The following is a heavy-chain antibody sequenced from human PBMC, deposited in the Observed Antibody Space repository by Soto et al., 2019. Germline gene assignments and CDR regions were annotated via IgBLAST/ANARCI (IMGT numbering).Heavy chain of an antibody. V-gene: IGHV5-51*01. J-gene: IGHJ6*02. CDR1: GYSFTSYW. CDR3: ARTAAAGKYYYGVDV. Sequence: PGESLKISCKCSGYSFTSYWSVWVRPLPGKGLEWMGIIYPGDSDTRYSPSFQGQVTISADKSISTAYLQWSSLKASDTAIYYCARTAAAGKYYYGVDVWGQGTTVTVS. CDR2: IYPGDSDT. D-gene: IGHD6-13*01.